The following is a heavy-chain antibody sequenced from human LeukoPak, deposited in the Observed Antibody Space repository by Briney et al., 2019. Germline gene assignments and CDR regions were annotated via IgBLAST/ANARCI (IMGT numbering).Heavy chain of an antibody. V-gene: IGHV3-7*02. D-gene: IGHD6-19*01. CDR3: ASYSSTWGRIDY. CDR2: IKQDGGEK. Sequence: PGGSLRLSCGVSGFTFSTYWMRWVRQAPGKGLEWVAGIKQDGGEKHYVDSVKGRFTVSRDNAQNSLYLQMNSLRAEDTAVYFCASYSSTWGRIDYWGQGALVTVSS. J-gene: IGHJ4*02. CDR1: GFTFSTYW.